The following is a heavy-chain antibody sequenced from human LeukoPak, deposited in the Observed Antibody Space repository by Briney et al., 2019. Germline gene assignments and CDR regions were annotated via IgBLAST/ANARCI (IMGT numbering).Heavy chain of an antibody. J-gene: IGHJ3*01. V-gene: IGHV3-30-3*01. Sequence: GGSLRPSCAASGFTFSAYAMHWVRQAPGKGLEWVAVLSYGGTNKYYADSVKGRFTISRDNSKNTMFLQMNSLRAEDTAVYHCARDRSGYANDAFDFWGQGTMVTVSS. CDR3: ARDRSGYANDAFDF. CDR1: GFTFSAYA. D-gene: IGHD3-3*01. CDR2: LSYGGTNK.